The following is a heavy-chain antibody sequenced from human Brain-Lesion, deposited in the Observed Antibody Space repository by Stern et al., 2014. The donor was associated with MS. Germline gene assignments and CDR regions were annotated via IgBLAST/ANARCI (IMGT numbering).Heavy chain of an antibody. J-gene: IGHJ5*02. Sequence: QMQLVQSGAEVKKPGASVKVSCKATGYTFTDYAMHWVRQAPGQRLEWMGWINTGFGHTKYSQKFQGRVTFTRDTSANTAYLELSSLRSEDTAVYYCAATPPLRTPLDPWGQGTLVIVSS. CDR2: INTGFGHT. CDR3: AATPPLRTPLDP. CDR1: GYTFTDYA. V-gene: IGHV1-3*04. D-gene: IGHD2-15*01.